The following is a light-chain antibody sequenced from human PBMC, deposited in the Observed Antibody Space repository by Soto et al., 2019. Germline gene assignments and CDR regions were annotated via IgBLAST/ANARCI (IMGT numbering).Light chain of an antibody. CDR1: YSNIGIND. V-gene: IGLV1-44*01. J-gene: IGLJ2*01. CDR2: DTT. CDR3: AAWDDSLNGPI. Sequence: LTQPPSASGTPGQRVIVSCSGTYSNIGINDVHWYRQLSGSAPQILIYDTTERATGVPDRFSGSKSGTSASLAISGLQAEDEADYHCAAWDDSLNGPIFGGGTKVTVL.